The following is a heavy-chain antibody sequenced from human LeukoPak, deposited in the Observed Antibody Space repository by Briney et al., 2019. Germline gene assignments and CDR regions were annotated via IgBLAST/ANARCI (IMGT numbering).Heavy chain of an antibody. CDR3: TKSDGYGLIRI. CDR1: SESFSTYY. Sequence: RTSETLSLTCAVYSESFSTYYWNWIRQPPGKGLEWIGEINHSGSTTYNPSLKSRVTISLDTSKNQFSLKVISMTAADTAAYYCTKSDGYGLIRICGRGTMVTVSS. CDR2: INHSGST. J-gene: IGHJ3*02. D-gene: IGHD3-10*01. V-gene: IGHV4-34*03.